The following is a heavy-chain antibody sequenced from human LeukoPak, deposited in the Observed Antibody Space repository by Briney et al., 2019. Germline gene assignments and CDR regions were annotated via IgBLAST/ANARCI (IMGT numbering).Heavy chain of an antibody. CDR1: GYTFTGYY. CDR2: VNPNSGGT. V-gene: IGHV1-2*06. Sequence: ASVKVSFKASGYTFTGYYMHWVRQAPRQGLEWMGRVNPNSGGTNFAQKLQGRVAMTRDTSISTAYMELSGLRSDDTAVYYCARAYSSSPKAAGYYMDVWGKGTTVTVSS. CDR3: ARAYSSSPKAAGYYMDV. J-gene: IGHJ6*03. D-gene: IGHD6-13*01.